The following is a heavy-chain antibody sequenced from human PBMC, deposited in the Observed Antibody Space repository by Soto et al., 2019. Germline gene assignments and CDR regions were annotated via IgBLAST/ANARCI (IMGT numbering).Heavy chain of an antibody. V-gene: IGHV4-31*03. Sequence: SETLSLTCTVSGGSISSGGYYWSWIRQHPGKGLEWIGYIYYSGSTYYNPSLKSRVTISVDTSKNQFSLKLSSVTAADTAVYYCARVSPTRPSIAAAVNWFDPWGQGTLVTVSS. CDR2: IYYSGST. J-gene: IGHJ5*02. CDR1: GGSISSGGYY. CDR3: ARVSPTRPSIAAAVNWFDP. D-gene: IGHD6-13*01.